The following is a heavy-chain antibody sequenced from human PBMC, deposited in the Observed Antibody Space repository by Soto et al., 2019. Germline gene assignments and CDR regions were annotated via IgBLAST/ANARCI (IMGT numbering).Heavy chain of an antibody. D-gene: IGHD6-13*01. CDR3: AGRSGSGYEHSSSGMDV. Sequence: QVQLVESGGGVVQPGRSLRLSCAASGFTFSSYAMHWVRQAPGKGLEWVAVISYDGSNKYYADSVKGRFTISRDNSKNMLYVQMNGLRPKDPVVYYCAGRSGSGYEHSSSGMDVWGQGTTVTVSS. V-gene: IGHV3-30-3*01. CDR1: GFTFSSYA. CDR2: ISYDGSNK. J-gene: IGHJ6*02.